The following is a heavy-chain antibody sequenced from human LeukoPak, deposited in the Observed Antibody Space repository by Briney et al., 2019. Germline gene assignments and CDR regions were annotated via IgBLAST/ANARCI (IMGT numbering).Heavy chain of an antibody. D-gene: IGHD3-22*01. CDR3: AVIPLDSSGSIFDY. CDR2: IVPIFGTA. CDR1: GGTFSSYA. V-gene: IGHV1-69*06. J-gene: IGHJ4*02. Sequence: ASVKVSCKASGGTFSSYAISWVRQAPGQGLEWMGGIVPIFGTANYAQKFQGRVTMTEDTSTDTAYMELSSLRSEDTAVYYCAVIPLDSSGSIFDYWGQGTLVTVSS.